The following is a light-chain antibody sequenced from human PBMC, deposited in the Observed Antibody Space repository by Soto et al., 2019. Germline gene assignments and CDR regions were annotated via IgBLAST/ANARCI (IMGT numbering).Light chain of an antibody. CDR1: QHVSSN. J-gene: IGKJ2*01. CDR2: RAS. CDR3: HQYNNWPYT. Sequence: EIVMTQSPATLSVSPGGSATLSCRASQHVSSNFAWYRQKPGQAPTRLIYRASTRATGIPARFSGSGSGTEFTLTICSLQSDDFAVYYCHQYNNWPYTFGQGTKLEIK. V-gene: IGKV3-15*01.